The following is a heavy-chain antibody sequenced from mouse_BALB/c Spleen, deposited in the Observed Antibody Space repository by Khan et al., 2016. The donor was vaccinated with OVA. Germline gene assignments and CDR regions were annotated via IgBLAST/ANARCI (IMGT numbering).Heavy chain of an antibody. CDR3: TRHGTGCDAMDY. Sequence: VQLQQPGAELVRPGASVRLSCKATGYTFTNYWINWVKQRPGQGLEWIGNIFPSDSYTDYNQKFKDRATLTVDKSSSTAYMQLSSPTSEDSAVDYCTRHGTGCDAMDYWGQGTSVTVSS. D-gene: IGHD1-1*01. CDR2: IFPSDSYT. CDR1: GYTFTNYW. J-gene: IGHJ4*01. V-gene: IGHV1-69*02.